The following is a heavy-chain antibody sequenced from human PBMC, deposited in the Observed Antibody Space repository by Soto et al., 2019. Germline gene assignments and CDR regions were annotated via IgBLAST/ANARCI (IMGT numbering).Heavy chain of an antibody. V-gene: IGHV3-30*03. CDR2: ITYDGSHQ. Sequence: QVQLVESGGGVVQPGGSLRLSCAASGFGFDAYGIHWVRRAPGKGLEWVAVITYDGSHQYYRDSVKGRFTITRDNVRKTMFIQMDSLQPEDTAMYFCARGSQYNFGPLAYFDYWGQGTLVTVSS. CDR3: ARGSQYNFGPLAYFDY. D-gene: IGHD1-1*01. CDR1: GFGFDAYG. J-gene: IGHJ4*02.